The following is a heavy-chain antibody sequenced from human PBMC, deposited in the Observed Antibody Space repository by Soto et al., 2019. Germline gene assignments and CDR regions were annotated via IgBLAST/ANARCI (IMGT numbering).Heavy chain of an antibody. CDR1: GYTFRNYI. CDR2: ISPYNGNT. D-gene: IGHD2-21*02. CDR3: ARYCAGNACYSRHYYAMDV. V-gene: IGHV1-18*01. Sequence: QVQLVQSAGEVKKPGASAIVSCQASGYTFRNYIIAWLRQAPGQGLEWMGWISPYNGNTNYARQFRGRVTLPTDTSTSAAYLELRNLGSDDAATYYCARYCAGNACYSRHYYAMDVGGQGTTVSVSS. J-gene: IGHJ6*02.